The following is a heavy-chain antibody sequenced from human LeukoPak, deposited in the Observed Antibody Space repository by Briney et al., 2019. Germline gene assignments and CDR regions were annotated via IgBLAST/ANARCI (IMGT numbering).Heavy chain of an antibody. Sequence: GGSLRLSCAASGFTFSDYYMSWIRQAPGKGLEWVSYISSSNTYTNYAASVKGRFTISRDNAKNSLYLQMNSLRAEDTAVYYCARGMNSGYSYGCLDYWGRRTLVTVSS. D-gene: IGHD5-18*01. CDR3: ARGMNSGYSYGCLDY. J-gene: IGHJ4*02. CDR1: GFTFSDYY. CDR2: ISSSNTYT. V-gene: IGHV3-11*06.